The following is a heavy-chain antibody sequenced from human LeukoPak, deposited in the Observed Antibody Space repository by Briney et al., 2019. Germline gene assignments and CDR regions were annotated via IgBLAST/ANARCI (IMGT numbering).Heavy chain of an antibody. Sequence: ESGPTLVKPTQTLTLTCTFSGFSLSTSGVGVGWIRQPPGKALKWLALIYWDDDKRYSPSLKSRLTITKDTSKNQVVLTMTNMDPVDTATYYCAHRQDPRSGIAARPFDPWGQGTLVTVSS. CDR3: AHRQDPRSGIAARPFDP. V-gene: IGHV2-5*02. CDR2: IYWDDDK. J-gene: IGHJ5*02. D-gene: IGHD6-6*01. CDR1: GFSLSTSGVG.